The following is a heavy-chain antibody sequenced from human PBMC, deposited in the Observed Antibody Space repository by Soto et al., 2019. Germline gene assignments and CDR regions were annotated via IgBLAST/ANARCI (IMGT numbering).Heavy chain of an antibody. CDR2: INPNSGGT. CDR3: ARGPSIAVAGKGNYFDV. Sequence: ASVKVSCKASGYTFTGYYMHWVRQAPGQGLEWMGWINPNSGGTNYAQKFQGRVTMTRDTSISTAYMELSRLRSDDTAVYYCARGPSIAVAGKGNYFDVWGQGTLVTLTA. V-gene: IGHV1-2*02. D-gene: IGHD6-19*01. CDR1: GYTFTGYY. J-gene: IGHJ4*02.